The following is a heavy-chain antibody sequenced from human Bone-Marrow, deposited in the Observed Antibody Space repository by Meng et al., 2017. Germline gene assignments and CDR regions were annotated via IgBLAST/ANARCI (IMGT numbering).Heavy chain of an antibody. V-gene: IGHV4-34*01. CDR2: INHSGST. CDR1: GGSFSDYY. J-gene: IGHJ4*02. CDR3: ARGPTTMAHDFDY. Sequence: QGRLQRWGEGRLRPSETRSLTCFVSGGSFSDYYWSCIRQPPGKGLEWIGEINHSGSTNYNPSLESRATISVDTSQNNLSLKLSSVTAADSAVYYCARGPTTMAHDFDYWGQGTLVTVSS. D-gene: IGHD4-11*01.